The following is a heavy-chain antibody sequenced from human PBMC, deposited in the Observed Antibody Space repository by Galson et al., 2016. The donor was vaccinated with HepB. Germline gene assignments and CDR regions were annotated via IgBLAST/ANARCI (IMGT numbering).Heavy chain of an antibody. D-gene: IGHD1-7*01. CDR2: TYYRSKWYN. Sequence: CAISGDSVSSNTAAWNWIRQSPSRGLEWLGRTYYRSKWYNDYAVSVKSRITINPDTSKNQFSPQLNSVTPEDTAVYYCVSGETGTARIRAFDMWGQGTMVTVSS. J-gene: IGHJ3*02. CDR1: GDSVSSNTAA. CDR3: VSGETGTARIRAFDM. V-gene: IGHV6-1*01.